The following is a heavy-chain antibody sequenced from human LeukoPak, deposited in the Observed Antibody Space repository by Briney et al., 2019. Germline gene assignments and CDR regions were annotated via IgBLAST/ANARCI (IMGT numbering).Heavy chain of an antibody. D-gene: IGHD3-22*01. J-gene: IGHJ5*02. CDR3: ARDSQRYYYDSSGYYWNWFDP. V-gene: IGHV1-2*02. CDR2: INPNTGDT. CDR1: GYTFTGYY. Sequence: ASVKVSCKASGYTFTGYYMHWVRQAPGQGLEWMGWINPNTGDTNYAQKFQGRVTMTRDTSISTAYMELSRLRSDDTAVYYCARDSQRYYYDSSGYYWNWFDPWGQGILVTVSS.